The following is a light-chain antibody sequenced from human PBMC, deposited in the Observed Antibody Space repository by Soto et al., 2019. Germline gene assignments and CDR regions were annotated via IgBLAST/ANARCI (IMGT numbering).Light chain of an antibody. J-gene: IGLJ1*01. CDR2: DVS. V-gene: IGLV2-14*01. Sequence: QSALTQPASVSGSPGQSITISCTGTSSDVGGYNYVSWYQQHPGKAPKFMIYDVSNRPSGVSTRISGSKSGNTATLTFSGLQAENEADYYCKSYTTSNTGQIVFGTGTKVTVL. CDR1: SSDVGGYNY. CDR3: KSYTTSNTGQIV.